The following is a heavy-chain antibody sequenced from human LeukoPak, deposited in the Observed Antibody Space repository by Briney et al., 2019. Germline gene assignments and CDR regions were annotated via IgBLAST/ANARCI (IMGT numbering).Heavy chain of an antibody. Sequence: SETLSLTCTVSGGSISSSSYYWGWIRQPPGKGLEWIGSIYYSGSTYYNPSLKSRVTISVDTSKNQFSLKLSSVTAADTAVYYCARGLIAVAGFDYWGQGTLVTVSS. J-gene: IGHJ4*02. D-gene: IGHD6-19*01. V-gene: IGHV4-39*07. CDR2: IYYSGST. CDR3: ARGLIAVAGFDY. CDR1: GGSISSSSYY.